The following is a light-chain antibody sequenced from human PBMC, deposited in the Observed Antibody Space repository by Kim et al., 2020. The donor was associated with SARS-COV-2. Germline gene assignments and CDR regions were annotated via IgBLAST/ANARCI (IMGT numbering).Light chain of an antibody. V-gene: IGKV3-15*01. CDR1: QSVSSN. CDR3: QQYNNRPLT. CDR2: AAS. J-gene: IGKJ4*01. Sequence: DIVMTQSPATLSVSPGERATLSCRASQSVSSNLAWYQQRPGQAPRPLIYAASTRAPGIPARFSGSGSGTEFTLTISSLQSEDFAVYYCQQYNNRPLTVGGGTKVDIK.